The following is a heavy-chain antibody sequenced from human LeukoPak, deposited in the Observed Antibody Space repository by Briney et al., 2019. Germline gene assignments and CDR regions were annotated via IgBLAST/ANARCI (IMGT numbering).Heavy chain of an antibody. V-gene: IGHV3-11*01. CDR1: GFTFSDYT. CDR3: ASDASGSYGNY. Sequence: GGSLRPSCAASGFTFSDYTMSWIRQPPGKGLEWVSYISSSGSTIYYADSVKGRFTISRDNAKNSLYLQMNSLRAEDTAVYYCASDASGSYGNYWGQGTLVTVSS. D-gene: IGHD1-26*01. J-gene: IGHJ4*02. CDR2: ISSSGSTI.